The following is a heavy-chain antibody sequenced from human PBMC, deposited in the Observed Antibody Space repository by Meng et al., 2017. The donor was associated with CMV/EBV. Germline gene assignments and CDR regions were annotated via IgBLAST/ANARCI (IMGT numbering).Heavy chain of an antibody. J-gene: IGHJ5*02. CDR2: ISSSGSTI. CDR1: GFTFSSYE. V-gene: IGHV3-48*03. Sequence: GGSLRLSCAASGFTFSSYEMNWVRQAPGKGLEWVSYISSSGSTIYYADSVKGRFTISRDNAKSSLYLQMNSLRAEDTAVYYCARDSNMDYGDYFNWFDPWGQGTLVTVSS. CDR3: ARDSNMDYGDYFNWFDP. D-gene: IGHD4-17*01.